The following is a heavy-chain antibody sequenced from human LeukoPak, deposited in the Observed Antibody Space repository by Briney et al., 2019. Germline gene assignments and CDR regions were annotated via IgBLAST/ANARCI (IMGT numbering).Heavy chain of an antibody. V-gene: IGHV1-2*06. CDR1: GYTFTGYY. CDR3: ARYHGWQAFDY. D-gene: IGHD6-19*01. J-gene: IGHJ4*02. CDR2: INPNSGGT. Sequence: ASVKVSCKASGYTFTGYYMHWVRQAPGQGREWVGRINPNSGGTNYAQKFQGRVTMTRDTSISTAYMELSRLRSDDTAVYYWARYHGWQAFDYWGQGTLVTVSS.